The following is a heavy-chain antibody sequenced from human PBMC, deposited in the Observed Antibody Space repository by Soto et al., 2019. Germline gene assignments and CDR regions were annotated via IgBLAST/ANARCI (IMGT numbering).Heavy chain of an antibody. CDR1: GGSISSSNW. J-gene: IGHJ3*02. Sequence: SETLSLTCAVSGGSISSSNWWSWVRQPPGKGLEWIGEIYHSGSTNYNPSLKSRVTISVDKSKNQFSLKLSSVTAADTAVYYCARDVGYYYGSGSYAFDIWGQGTMVTVSS. CDR2: IYHSGST. CDR3: ARDVGYYYGSGSYAFDI. V-gene: IGHV4-4*02. D-gene: IGHD3-10*01.